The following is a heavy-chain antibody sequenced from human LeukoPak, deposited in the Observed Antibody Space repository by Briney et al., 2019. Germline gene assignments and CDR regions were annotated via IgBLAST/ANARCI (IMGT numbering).Heavy chain of an antibody. CDR3: ATSNDAKIAPFDH. D-gene: IGHD2-21*01. CDR1: GVSMSAYR. CDR2: INTKGET. Sequence: SETLSLICTVSGVSMSAYRWSWVRQSPEKGLEWIGCINTKGETSYNPSLKSRVTTSVDTSKSQFSLRLTSVTAADTAVYYCATSNDAKIAPFDHWGQGAPVTVSS. J-gene: IGHJ4*02. V-gene: IGHV4-4*09.